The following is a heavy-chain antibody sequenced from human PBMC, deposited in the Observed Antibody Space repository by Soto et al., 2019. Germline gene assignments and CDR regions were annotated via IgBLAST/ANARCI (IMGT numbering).Heavy chain of an antibody. CDR3: ARAGSVDDAFDI. CDR2: ISFYNGKT. Sequence: ASVKVSCKASGDTFNRYGITWVRKAPGQGLEWMGWISFYNGKTHYSQNLQGRVTMTTDTSTSTAYMELRSLRSDDSAVYYCARAGSVDDAFDIWSQGTMVTVSS. CDR1: GDTFNRYG. V-gene: IGHV1-18*01. J-gene: IGHJ3*02. D-gene: IGHD2-8*02.